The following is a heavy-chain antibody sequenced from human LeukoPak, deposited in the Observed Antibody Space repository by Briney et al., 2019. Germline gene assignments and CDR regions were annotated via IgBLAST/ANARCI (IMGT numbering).Heavy chain of an antibody. CDR2: VYYTGST. J-gene: IGHJ5*02. CDR3: ARRARAEADTSPDNWIDP. D-gene: IGHD6-13*01. CDR1: GGSINNYF. V-gene: IGHV4-59*08. Sequence: SETLSPTCSVSGGSINNYFWNWLRQPPGRGLEWIGHVYYTGSTRYNPSLKSRVFISIDTSMNQFSLKLSSVTAADTAVYYCARRARAEADTSPDNWIDPWGQGTLVTVSS.